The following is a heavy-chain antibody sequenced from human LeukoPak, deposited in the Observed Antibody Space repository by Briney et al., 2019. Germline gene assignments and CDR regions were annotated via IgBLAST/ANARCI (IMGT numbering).Heavy chain of an antibody. Sequence: GGSLRLSCAASGLTFSSYAMSWVRQAPGKGLEWVSAISGSGGSTYYADSVKGRFTISRDNSKNTLYLQMNSLRAEDTAVYYCAMDLKGYSCSWYDGWFDPWGQGTLVTVSS. J-gene: IGHJ5*02. CDR3: AMDLKGYSCSWYDGWFDP. V-gene: IGHV3-23*01. CDR2: ISGSGGST. CDR1: GLTFSSYA. D-gene: IGHD6-13*01.